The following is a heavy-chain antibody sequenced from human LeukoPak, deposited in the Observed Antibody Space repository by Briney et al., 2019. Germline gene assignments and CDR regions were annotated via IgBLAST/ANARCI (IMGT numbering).Heavy chain of an antibody. CDR2: IHHRGGT. CDR3: ATPNDAFNI. V-gene: IGHV4-4*02. J-gene: IGHJ3*02. CDR1: GGSISNGNW. Sequence: SETLSLACAVSGGSISNGNWWSWVRQPPGKGLEWIGEIHHRGGTNYNPSLRSRVTISIDTSKNQFSLKLTSVTAADTAVYYCATPNDAFNIWGQGTMVTVSS.